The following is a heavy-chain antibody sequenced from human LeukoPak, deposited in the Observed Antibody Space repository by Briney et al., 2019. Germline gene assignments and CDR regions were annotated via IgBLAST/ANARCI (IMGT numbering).Heavy chain of an antibody. Sequence: ASVKVSCKASGYTFTSYYMHWVRQAPGQGLEWMGGFDPEDGETIYAQKFQGRVTMTEDTSTDTAYMELSSLRSEDTAVYYCATQKKRLPRSAFDIWGQGTMVTVSS. D-gene: IGHD2-15*01. V-gene: IGHV1-24*01. CDR2: FDPEDGET. CDR3: ATQKKRLPRSAFDI. CDR1: GYTFTSYY. J-gene: IGHJ3*02.